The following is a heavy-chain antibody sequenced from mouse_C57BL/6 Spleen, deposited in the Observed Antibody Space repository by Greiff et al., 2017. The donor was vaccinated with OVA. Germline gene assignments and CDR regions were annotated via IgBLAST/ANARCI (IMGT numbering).Heavy chain of an antibody. CDR1: GYTFTSYW. CDR3: AKYGNYDYAMDY. J-gene: IGHJ4*01. V-gene: IGHV1-59*01. D-gene: IGHD2-10*02. Sequence: VQLQQPGAELVRPGPSVKLSCKASGYTFTSYWMHWVKQRPGQGLEWIGVIDPSDSYTNYNQKFKGKATLTVDTSSSTAYMQLSSLTSEDSAVYYCAKYGNYDYAMDYWGQGTSVTVSS. CDR2: IDPSDSYT.